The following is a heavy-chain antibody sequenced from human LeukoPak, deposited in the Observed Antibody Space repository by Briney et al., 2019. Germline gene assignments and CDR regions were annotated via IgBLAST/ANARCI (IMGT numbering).Heavy chain of an antibody. V-gene: IGHV4-34*01. J-gene: IGHJ4*02. Sequence: SENLTLTCAVYGGSFSGYYWGWIRQPPGKGLEWIGNIYYSGSTYYNPSLKSRVTISADTSKNQFSLKLSSVTAADTAVYYCASFTMYRYCSGGNCYSSPAKNWGQGTLVTVSS. D-gene: IGHD2-15*01. CDR2: IYYSGST. CDR3: ASFTMYRYCSGGNCYSSPAKN. CDR1: GGSFSGYY.